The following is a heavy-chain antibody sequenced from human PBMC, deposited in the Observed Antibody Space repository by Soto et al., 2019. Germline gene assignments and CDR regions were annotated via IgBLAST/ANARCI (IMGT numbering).Heavy chain of an antibody. CDR1: GGSISSYY. V-gene: IGHV4-59*01. J-gene: IGHJ6*02. D-gene: IGHD3-3*01. Sequence: SSETLSLTCTVSGGSISSYYWSWIRQPPGKGLEWIGYIYYSGSTNYNPSLKSRVTISVDTSKNQFSLKLSSVTAADTAVYYCAREIGKSGYYYYYYGMDVWGQGTTVTVSS. CDR2: IYYSGST. CDR3: AREIGKSGYYYYYYGMDV.